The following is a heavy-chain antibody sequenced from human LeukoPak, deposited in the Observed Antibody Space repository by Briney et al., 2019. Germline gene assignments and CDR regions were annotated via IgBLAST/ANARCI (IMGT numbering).Heavy chain of an antibody. Sequence: GGSLRLSCAASGFTFSTYWMSWVRQAPGTGLEWVASIKQDGSEKSYVDSVKGRFTISRDNAKNSLYLQMNSLRAEDTAVYYCPRGGYQLLWYWGQGTLVTVSS. J-gene: IGHJ4*02. CDR2: IKQDGSEK. V-gene: IGHV3-7*04. CDR3: PRGGYQLLWY. D-gene: IGHD2-2*01. CDR1: GFTFSTYW.